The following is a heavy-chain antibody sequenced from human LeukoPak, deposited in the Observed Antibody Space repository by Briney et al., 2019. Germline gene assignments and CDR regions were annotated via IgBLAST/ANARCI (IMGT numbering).Heavy chain of an antibody. D-gene: IGHD2-2*01. V-gene: IGHV1-46*01. CDR1: GYTFTSYY. J-gene: IGHJ4*02. Sequence: ASVKVSCKASGYTFTSYYMHWVRQAPGQGLEWMGIINPSGGSTSYAQKFQGRVTMTRDTSTSTVYMELSSLRSEDTAVYYCAREWLGGQLPSEGFDYWGQGTLVTVSS. CDR2: INPSGGST. CDR3: AREWLGGQLPSEGFDY.